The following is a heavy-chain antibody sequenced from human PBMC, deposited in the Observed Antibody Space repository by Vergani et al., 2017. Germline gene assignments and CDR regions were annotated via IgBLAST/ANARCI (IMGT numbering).Heavy chain of an antibody. CDR2: ISAYNGNT. D-gene: IGHD2-2*01. J-gene: IGHJ4*02. Sequence: QVQLVQSGAEVKKPGASVKVSCKASGYTFTSYGITWVRQAPGQGLEWMGWISAYNGNTDYEQNLQDRVTMTTDTSTNTAYMELRSLRSDDTAVYYCAREVRGCSRTSCSPYYVDYWGQGTLVTVSS. V-gene: IGHV1-18*01. CDR1: GYTFTSYG. CDR3: AREVRGCSRTSCSPYYVDY.